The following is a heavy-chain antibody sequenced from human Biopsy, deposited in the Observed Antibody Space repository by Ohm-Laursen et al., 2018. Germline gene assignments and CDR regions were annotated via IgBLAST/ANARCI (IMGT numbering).Heavy chain of an antibody. J-gene: IGHJ4*02. CDR3: ASRGLVMASDYYFDD. CDR2: IYYSGST. D-gene: IGHD3/OR15-3a*01. V-gene: IGHV4-59*08. CDR1: GFTVSSNY. Sequence: LRLSCAASGFTVSSNYMSWVRQPPGRGLEWVGSIYYSGSTNYNPSLKSRVTISADTSKSQLSLHLTSVTAADTAVYYCASRGLVMASDYYFDDWGQGTLVTVSS.